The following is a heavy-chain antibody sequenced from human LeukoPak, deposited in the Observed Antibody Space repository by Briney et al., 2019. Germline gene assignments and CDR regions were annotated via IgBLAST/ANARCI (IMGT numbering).Heavy chain of an antibody. CDR3: ARASSWYTPSRFDP. V-gene: IGHV3-7*01. J-gene: IGHJ5*02. Sequence: GGSLRLSCAASGFTFNIYWMSWVRQAPGKGLEWVANIKEDGSEKYYVDSVKGRFTISRDNAKSSLYLQMNSLRAEDTAVYYCARASSWYTPSRFDPWGQGTQVTVSS. CDR1: GFTFNIYW. D-gene: IGHD6-13*01. CDR2: IKEDGSEK.